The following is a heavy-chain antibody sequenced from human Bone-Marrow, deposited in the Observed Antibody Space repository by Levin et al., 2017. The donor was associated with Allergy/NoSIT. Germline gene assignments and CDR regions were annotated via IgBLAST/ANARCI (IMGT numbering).Heavy chain of an antibody. Sequence: SETLSLTCSVSGGSISFYRWNWIRQPPGKGLEWIARSYYSGSARYNPSLESRALATVDRSQNTISLKLTSVTAADTAVYYCTREEHTASAGTFDHWGQGIPVTVSS. D-gene: IGHD1-7*01. V-gene: IGHV4-59*01. CDR1: GGSISFYR. CDR3: TREEHTASAGTFDH. CDR2: SYYSGSA. J-gene: IGHJ4*02.